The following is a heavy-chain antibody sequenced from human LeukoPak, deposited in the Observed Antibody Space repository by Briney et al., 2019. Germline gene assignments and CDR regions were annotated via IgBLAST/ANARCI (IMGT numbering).Heavy chain of an antibody. J-gene: IGHJ4*02. CDR1: AGSISSGSYY. D-gene: IGHD3-22*01. Sequence: SQTLSLTCTVAAGSISSGSYYWSWIRQPAGKGLEWIRRIYTTRSTNYNPTLKSRATISVNTSKNQFTLKLSSVTAADTAVYYCARVTTGGYYNCWGQGTLVTVSS. V-gene: IGHV4-61*02. CDR2: IYTTRST. CDR3: ARVTTGGYYNC.